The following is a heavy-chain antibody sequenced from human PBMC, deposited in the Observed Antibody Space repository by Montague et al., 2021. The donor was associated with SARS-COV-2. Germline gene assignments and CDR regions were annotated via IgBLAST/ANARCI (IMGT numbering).Heavy chain of an antibody. J-gene: IGHJ4*02. CDR3: VRDQGRSNWNYPDY. CDR1: GGSISGYY. V-gene: IGHV4-4*07. D-gene: IGHD1-20*01. Sequence: SETLSLTCTVSGGSISGYYWSWIRQSAGKGLEWIGRIYNSGSTSYNPSLKGRVTMSVDTSKNQFSLKLSSVTAADTAVYYCVRDQGRSNWNYPDYWGQGTLVTVSS. CDR2: IYNSGST.